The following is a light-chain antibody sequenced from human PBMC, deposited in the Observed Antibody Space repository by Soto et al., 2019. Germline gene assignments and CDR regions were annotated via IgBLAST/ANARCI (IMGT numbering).Light chain of an antibody. V-gene: IGLV2-14*01. J-gene: IGLJ1*01. CDR3: SSYTSSSTLGV. CDR1: SSDVGGYNY. CDR2: DVS. Sequence: HSALTQPASVSGSPGQSITISCTGTSSDVGGYNYVSWYQQHPAKAPKLMIYDVSNRPSGVSNRFSGSKSGNTASLTIFGLQAENEADYYCSSYTSSSTLGVFGTGTKVTVL.